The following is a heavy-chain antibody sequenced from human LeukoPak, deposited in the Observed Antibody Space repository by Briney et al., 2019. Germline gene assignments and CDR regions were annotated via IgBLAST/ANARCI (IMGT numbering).Heavy chain of an antibody. D-gene: IGHD6-19*01. CDR2: IYTSGST. V-gene: IGHV4-4*07. CDR1: SGSINGYY. CDR3: ARTGYSSGYYYFDY. J-gene: IGHJ4*02. Sequence: SETLSLTCTVSSGSINGYYWSWIRQPPGKGLEWIGRIYTSGSTNYNPSLKSRVTMSVDTSKSQFSLKLSSVTAADTAVYYCARTGYSSGYYYFDYWGQGTLVTVSS.